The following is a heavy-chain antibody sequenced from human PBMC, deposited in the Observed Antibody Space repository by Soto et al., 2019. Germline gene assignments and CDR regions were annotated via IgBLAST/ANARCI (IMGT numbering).Heavy chain of an antibody. J-gene: IGHJ3*02. D-gene: IGHD5-12*01. V-gene: IGHV3-21*01. Sequence: GSLRLSCAASGFTFSSYSMTWVRQAPGKGLEWVSSISSSSRYIYYSDSLKGRFTISRDNAKNSLFLQMNSLRAEDTAVYYCARDLVATTPQGDAFDIWGQGTMVTVSS. CDR3: ARDLVATTPQGDAFDI. CDR1: GFTFSSYS. CDR2: ISSSSRYI.